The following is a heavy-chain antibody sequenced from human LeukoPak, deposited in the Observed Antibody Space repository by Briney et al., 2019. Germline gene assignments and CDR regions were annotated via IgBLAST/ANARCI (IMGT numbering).Heavy chain of an antibody. CDR1: DNTFNKYG. CDR3: ARTNCGGDCYASRGWFDL. Sequence: ASVKVSCKASDNTFNKYGIVWVRQAPGQGLEWMGGIIPIFGTANYAQKFQGRVTITADKSTSTVYMELTSLRSEDTAVYYCARTNCGGDCYASRGWFDLWGQGTLVTVSS. CDR2: IIPIFGTA. V-gene: IGHV1-69*06. D-gene: IGHD2-21*02. J-gene: IGHJ5*02.